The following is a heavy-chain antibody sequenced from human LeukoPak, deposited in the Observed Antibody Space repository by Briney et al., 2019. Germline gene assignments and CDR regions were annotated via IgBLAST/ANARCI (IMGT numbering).Heavy chain of an antibody. V-gene: IGHV3-23*01. D-gene: IGHD4-17*01. CDR3: AKLMTTAFRRDYYYYGMDV. CDR2: ISGSGGST. Sequence: GGSLRLSCAASGFTFSSYAMNWVRQAPGKGLEWVSTISGSGGSTYYTDSVKGRFTISRDNSKNTLYLQMNSLRAEDTAVYYCAKLMTTAFRRDYYYYGMDVWGQGTTVAVSS. CDR1: GFTFSSYA. J-gene: IGHJ6*02.